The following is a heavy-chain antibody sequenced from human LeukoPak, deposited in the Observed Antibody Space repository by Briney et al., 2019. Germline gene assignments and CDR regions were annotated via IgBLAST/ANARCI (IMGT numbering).Heavy chain of an antibody. Sequence: GGSLRLSCAASGFTFSCYAMSWVRQAPGKGLEWVSAISNNGGYTYYADSVQGRFTISRDNSKSTLCLQMNSLRAEDTAVYYCAKQLGYCSDGSCYFPYWGQGTLVTVSS. V-gene: IGHV3-23*01. CDR3: AKQLGYCSDGSCYFPY. CDR2: ISNNGGYT. D-gene: IGHD2-15*01. J-gene: IGHJ4*02. CDR1: GFTFSCYA.